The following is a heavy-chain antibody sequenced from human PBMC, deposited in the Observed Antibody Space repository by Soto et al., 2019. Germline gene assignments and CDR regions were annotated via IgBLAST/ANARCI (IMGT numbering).Heavy chain of an antibody. CDR2: MNPNSGNT. CDR3: ARRHSHARIVWQSYPSGSVDA. Sequence: QVQLVQSGAEVKKPGASVKVSCKASGYTFTRYDINWVRQATGQGREWMGWMNPNSGNTGYAQKFQGRVTMTRNTSPSRAYMERSSLSCEHAAVSDYARRHSHARIVWQSYPSGSVDAWVQGPAGTV. V-gene: IGHV1-8*01. CDR1: GYTFTRYD. D-gene: IGHD3-16*01. J-gene: IGHJ6*02.